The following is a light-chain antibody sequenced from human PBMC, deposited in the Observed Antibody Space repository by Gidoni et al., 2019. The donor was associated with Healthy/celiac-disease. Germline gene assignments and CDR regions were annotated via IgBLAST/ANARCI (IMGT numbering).Light chain of an antibody. J-gene: IGKJ1*01. CDR1: QSVSSSY. CDR3: QQYGSTWT. Sequence: ENALTQTPGTLALSQGERATLSCRASQSVSSSYLAWYQQKPGQAPMLLIDGASSRAPGIPDRFSGSGSGTDFTLTISRLEPEDFALYYCQQYGSTWTFGQGTKVEIK. V-gene: IGKV3-20*01. CDR2: GAS.